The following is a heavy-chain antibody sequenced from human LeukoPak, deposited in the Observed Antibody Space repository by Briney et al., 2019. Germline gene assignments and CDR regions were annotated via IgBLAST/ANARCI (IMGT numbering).Heavy chain of an antibody. D-gene: IGHD1-14*01. CDR1: GGRVYSNSAA. Sequence: TPVPHFPIPGGRVYSNSAAWNWIRPSPSRGLEWLGLTHYRPKWYNDYAISVQSRITLIPDTSKNQFSLHLNSVTPGDTAVYYCARGTATASYPSNWFDHWGQGILVTVSS. J-gene: IGHJ5*02. V-gene: IGHV6-1*01. CDR3: ARGTATASYPSNWFDH. CDR2: THYRPKWYN.